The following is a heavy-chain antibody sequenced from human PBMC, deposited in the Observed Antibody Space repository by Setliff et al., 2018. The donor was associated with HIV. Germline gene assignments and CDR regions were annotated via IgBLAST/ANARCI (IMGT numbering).Heavy chain of an antibody. V-gene: IGHV1-46*01. Sequence: ASVKVSCKASGYTFTSYYMHWVRQAPGQGLEWMGIINPSGGSTSYAQKFHGRVTMTRDTSTSTVYMELSSLRSEDTAVYYCAREKAWWFGELLSDDGFDIWGQGTMVTVSS. D-gene: IGHD3-10*01. J-gene: IGHJ3*02. CDR3: AREKAWWFGELLSDDGFDI. CDR1: GYTFTSYY. CDR2: INPSGGST.